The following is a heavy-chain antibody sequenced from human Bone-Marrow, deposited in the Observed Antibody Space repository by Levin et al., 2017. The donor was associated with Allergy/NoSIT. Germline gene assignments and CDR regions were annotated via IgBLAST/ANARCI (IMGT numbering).Heavy chain of an antibody. D-gene: IGHD2-2*01. J-gene: IGHJ6*02. CDR3: ARDREYQLAGGGGYYYYGMDD. V-gene: IGHV3-30*04. Sequence: GGSLRLSCAASGFTFSSYAMHWVRQAPGKGLEWVAVISYDGSNKYYADSVKGRFTISRDNSKNTLFLQMNSLRAEDTAVYYCARDREYQLAGGGGYYYYGMDDWGQGTTVTVS. CDR2: ISYDGSNK. CDR1: GFTFSSYA.